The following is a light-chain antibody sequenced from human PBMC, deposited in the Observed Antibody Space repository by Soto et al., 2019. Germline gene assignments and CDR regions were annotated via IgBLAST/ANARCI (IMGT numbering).Light chain of an antibody. V-gene: IGKV4-1*01. CDR3: HQYSSAPRT. J-gene: IGKJ1*01. CDR2: WAS. CDR1: QSVLYSSNNKNY. Sequence: DIVMTQSPDSLAVSLGERATINCKSSQSVLYSSNNKNYLAWYQQKPGQPPKLLIYWASTRESGVPDRFSGSGSGTDFTLTISSLQAEDVAIYYCHQYSSAPRTFGQGTKVEIK.